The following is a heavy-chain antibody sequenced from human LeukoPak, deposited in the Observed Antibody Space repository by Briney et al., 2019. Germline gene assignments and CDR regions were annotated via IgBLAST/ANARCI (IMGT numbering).Heavy chain of an antibody. V-gene: IGHV4-34*01. CDR3: ARDPTTVTTIFDS. CDR2: INHSGST. D-gene: IGHD4-17*01. J-gene: IGHJ4*02. Sequence: SETLSLTCAVYGGSFSGYYWSWIRQPPGKGLEWIGEINHSGSTNYNPSLKSRVSMSGDTSKNQVSLKLRSVTAADTAVYYCARDPTTVTTIFDSWGQGTLVTVSP. CDR1: GGSFSGYY.